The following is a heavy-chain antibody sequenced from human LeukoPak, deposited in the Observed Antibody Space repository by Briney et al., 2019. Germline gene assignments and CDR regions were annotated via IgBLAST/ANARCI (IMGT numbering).Heavy chain of an antibody. CDR3: ARRRGALTGYGMDV. Sequence: SETLSLTCAVSGGSISSSNWWSWVRQPPGKGLEWIGEIYHSGSTNYNPSLKSRVTISVDTSKNQFSLKLSSVTAADTAVYYCARRRGALTGYGMDVWGQGTTVTVSS. CDR1: GGSISSSNW. V-gene: IGHV4-4*02. D-gene: IGHD7-27*01. J-gene: IGHJ6*02. CDR2: IYHSGST.